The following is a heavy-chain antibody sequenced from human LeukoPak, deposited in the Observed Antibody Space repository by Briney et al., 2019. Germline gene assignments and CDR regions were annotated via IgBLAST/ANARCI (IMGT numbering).Heavy chain of an antibody. Sequence: SQTLSLTCAISGDSVSSNSVTWNWIRQSPSRGLKWLGRTYYRSTWYNDYAVSVRGRITVNPDTSKNQFSLHLNSVTPEDTAVYYCARRLTQYDCFDPWGQGILVTVSS. CDR3: ARRLTQYDCFDP. CDR1: GDSVSSNSVT. J-gene: IGHJ5*02. D-gene: IGHD2-2*01. V-gene: IGHV6-1*01. CDR2: TYYRSTWYN.